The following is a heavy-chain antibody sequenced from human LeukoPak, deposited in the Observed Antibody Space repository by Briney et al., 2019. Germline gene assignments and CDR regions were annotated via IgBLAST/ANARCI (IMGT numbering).Heavy chain of an antibody. V-gene: IGHV1-2*02. J-gene: IGHJ4*02. CDR1: VYTFTGYY. Sequence: AAVTVSCMASVYTFTGYYIHWLRQAPGPGLEWLGLINPNAGDTKYAQKSQGRVTVTRDTAISTAYMELSRLRSDDTAVYYCVTSAAVAGAQRACDYWGQGTLVTVSS. CDR3: VTSAAVAGAQRACDY. CDR2: INPNAGDT. D-gene: IGHD4/OR15-4a*01.